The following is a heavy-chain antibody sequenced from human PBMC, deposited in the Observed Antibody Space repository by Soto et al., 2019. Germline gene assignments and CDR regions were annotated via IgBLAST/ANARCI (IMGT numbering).Heavy chain of an antibody. V-gene: IGHV1-2*02. D-gene: IGHD5-12*01. CDR2: INPNSGGT. Sequence: ASVKVSCKASGCTFTGYYMHWVRQAPGQGLEWMGWINPNSGGTNYAQKFQGRVTMTRDTSISTAYMELSRLRSDDTAVYYCARDPYSGYGGFDYWGQGTLVTVSS. CDR1: GCTFTGYY. J-gene: IGHJ4*02. CDR3: ARDPYSGYGGFDY.